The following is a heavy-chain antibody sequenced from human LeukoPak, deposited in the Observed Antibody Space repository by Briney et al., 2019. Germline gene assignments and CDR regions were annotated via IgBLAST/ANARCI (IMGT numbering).Heavy chain of an antibody. CDR1: GFTFSSYA. D-gene: IGHD3-22*01. CDR2: ISGSGGST. Sequence: GGCLRLSCAASGFTFSSYAMSWVRQAPGKGLEWVSAISGSGGSTYYADSVKGRFTISRDNSKNTLYLQMNSLRAEDTAVYYCAKEYYYDSSGYGDYWGQGTLVTVSS. CDR3: AKEYYYDSSGYGDY. V-gene: IGHV3-23*01. J-gene: IGHJ4*02.